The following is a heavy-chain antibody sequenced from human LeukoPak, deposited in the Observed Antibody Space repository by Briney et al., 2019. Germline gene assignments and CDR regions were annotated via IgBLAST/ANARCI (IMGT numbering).Heavy chain of an antibody. D-gene: IGHD6-19*01. V-gene: IGHV4-61*01. J-gene: IGHJ5*02. CDR1: GGSVSSGSYY. Sequence: SETLSLTCTVSGGSVSSGSYYWSWIRQPPGKGLEWIGYIYYSGSTNYNPSLKSRVTISVDTSKNQFSLKLSSVTAADTAVYYCARGYRVQYSSGWRPYNWFDPWGQGTLVTVSS. CDR2: IYYSGST. CDR3: ARGYRVQYSSGWRPYNWFDP.